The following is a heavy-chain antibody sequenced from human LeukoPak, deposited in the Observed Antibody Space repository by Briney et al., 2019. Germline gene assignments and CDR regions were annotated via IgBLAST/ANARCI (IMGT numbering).Heavy chain of an antibody. V-gene: IGHV1-58*01. J-gene: IGHJ4*02. CDR2: IVVGSGNT. CDR3: ATDDVTTGTKTALGY. D-gene: IGHD1-1*01. Sequence: GTSVKVSCKASGFTFTSSAVQWVRQARGQGLEWIGWIVVGSGNTNYAQKFQERVTINRDMSTSTAYMELSSLRSEDTAVYYCATDDVTTGTKTALGYWGQGTLVTASS. CDR1: GFTFTSSA.